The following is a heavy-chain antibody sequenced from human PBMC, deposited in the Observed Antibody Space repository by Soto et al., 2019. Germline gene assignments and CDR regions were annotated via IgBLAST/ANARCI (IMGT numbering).Heavy chain of an antibody. Sequence: QLQLLESGPGLVKASETLSLTCSVSGGSISTSRSYWAWIRQPPGKGMAWLANIFYSGSTFYNPALASRASVSVDTSKNEFSLKLRSVTAAETAVYYCARQPTTGDTDLWVDPWGPGTLVTVSS. CDR2: IFYSGST. J-gene: IGHJ5*02. V-gene: IGHV4-39*01. CDR1: GGSISTSRSY. CDR3: ARQPTTGDTDLWVDP. D-gene: IGHD2-21*01.